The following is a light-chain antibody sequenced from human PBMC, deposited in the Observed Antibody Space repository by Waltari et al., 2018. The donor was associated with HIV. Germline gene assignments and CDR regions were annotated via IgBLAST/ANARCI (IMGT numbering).Light chain of an antibody. V-gene: IGKV4-1*01. CDR3: QQYFSDPLT. Sequence: DVVLTQSPASLAVSLGERATLNCKSSQSLLYTSKNKDYLAWYQQKPGQPPKLLIYWASTRESVVPDRFTGSGSGTDFTLTITSLQAEDVAIYYCQQYFSDPLTFGGGTKVEI. CDR1: QSLLYTSKNKDY. J-gene: IGKJ4*01. CDR2: WAS.